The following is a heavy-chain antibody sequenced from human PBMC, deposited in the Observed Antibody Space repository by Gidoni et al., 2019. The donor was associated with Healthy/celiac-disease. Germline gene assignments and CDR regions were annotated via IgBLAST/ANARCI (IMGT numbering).Heavy chain of an antibody. D-gene: IGHD5-18*01. V-gene: IGHV3-21*01. CDR3: ARALVAMVPAD. CDR1: GFTFSSYS. J-gene: IGHJ4*02. CDR2: ISSSSSYI. Sequence: EVQLVESGGGLVKPGGSLRLSCAAPGFTFSSYSMNWVRQAPGKGLEWVSSISSSSSYIYYADSVKGRFTISRDNAKNSLYLQMNSLRAEDTAVYYCARALVAMVPADWGQGTLVTVSS.